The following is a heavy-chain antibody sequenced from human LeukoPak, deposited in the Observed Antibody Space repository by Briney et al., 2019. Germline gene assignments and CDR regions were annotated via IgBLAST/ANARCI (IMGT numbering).Heavy chain of an antibody. CDR2: IHYSGST. D-gene: IGHD5-18*01. CDR1: GGSISTHY. CDR3: ARHAQDTAMVTPLYYFDF. Sequence: SETLSLTCGFYGGSISTHYWSWIRQPPGKGLEWIGYIHYSGSTKYNPSLKSRVTISVDTSKTQFSLRLTSVTAADTAMYYCARHAQDTAMVTPLYYFDFWGQGTLVTVSS. J-gene: IGHJ4*02. V-gene: IGHV4-59*08.